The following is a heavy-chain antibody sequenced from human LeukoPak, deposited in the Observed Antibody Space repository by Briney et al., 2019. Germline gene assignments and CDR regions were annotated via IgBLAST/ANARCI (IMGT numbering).Heavy chain of an antibody. CDR3: AKDQFQLLTIYFDY. J-gene: IGHJ4*02. CDR2: ISTDGTTT. CDR1: GFTFSSYW. V-gene: IGHV3-74*01. Sequence: GGSLRLSCAASGFTFSSYWMHWVRQAPGKGLVWVSRISTDGTTTSYADSVKGRFTISRDNSKNTLYLQMNSLRAEDTAVYYCAKDQFQLLTIYFDYWGQGTLVTVSS. D-gene: IGHD2-2*01.